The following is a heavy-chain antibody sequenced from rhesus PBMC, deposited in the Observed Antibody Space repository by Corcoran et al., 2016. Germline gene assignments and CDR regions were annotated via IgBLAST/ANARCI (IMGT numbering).Heavy chain of an antibody. CDR2: INGTIGRT. CDR3: ARDPVQYAFDF. D-gene: IGHD4-23*01. V-gene: IGHV4-80*01. J-gene: IGHJ3*01. CDR1: GASISSNW. Sequence: QVQLQESGPGLVKPSETLSLTCTVSGASISSNWWSWIRQPPGKGLEWIGEINGTIGRTNYTPALKSRVTISKDASKNQFSLKLSSVTAADTAVYYCARDPVQYAFDFWGQGLRVTVSS.